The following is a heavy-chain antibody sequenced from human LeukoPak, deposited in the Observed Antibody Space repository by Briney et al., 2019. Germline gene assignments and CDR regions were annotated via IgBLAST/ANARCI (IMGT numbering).Heavy chain of an antibody. D-gene: IGHD6-19*01. V-gene: IGHV4-59*01. CDR1: GGSISSYY. CDR2: IYYSGST. Sequence: SETLSLTCTVSGGSISSYYWSWIRQPPGKGLEWIGYIYYSGSTNYNPSLKSRVTISVDTSKNQFSLKLSSVTAADTAVYYCAAGIAVAGPFDYWGQGTLVTVSS. J-gene: IGHJ4*02. CDR3: AAGIAVAGPFDY.